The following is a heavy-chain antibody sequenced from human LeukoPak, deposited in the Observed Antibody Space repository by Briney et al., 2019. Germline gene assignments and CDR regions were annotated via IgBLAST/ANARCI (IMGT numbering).Heavy chain of an antibody. Sequence: PGGSLRLSCAASGFTFSSYAMSWVRQAPGKGLEWVSAISGSGGSTYYADSVKGRFTISRDNSKNTLYLQMNSLRAEDTAVYYCAKSAVVGAMGTNWFDPWGQGTLVTVSS. D-gene: IGHD1-26*01. CDR3: AKSAVVGAMGTNWFDP. CDR1: GFTFSSYA. CDR2: ISGSGGST. J-gene: IGHJ5*02. V-gene: IGHV3-23*01.